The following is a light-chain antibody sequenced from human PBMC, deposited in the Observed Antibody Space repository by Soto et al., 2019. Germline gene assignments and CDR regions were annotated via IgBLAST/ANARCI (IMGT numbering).Light chain of an antibody. CDR2: GAS. CDR1: QSVSST. Sequence: EIVMTQSPATLSVSPGERATLSCRASQSVSSTLAWYQQKPGQAPRLLIYGASTRATGIPARFSGSGSGTEFTLTNRSLWSEDFAFHYCQQSRSSGQETRLEIK. V-gene: IGKV3-15*01. CDR3: QQSRS. J-gene: IGKJ5*01.